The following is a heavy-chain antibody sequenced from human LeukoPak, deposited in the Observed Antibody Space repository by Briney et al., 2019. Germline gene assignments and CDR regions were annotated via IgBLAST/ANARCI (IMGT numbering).Heavy chain of an antibody. CDR1: GFTFSSYA. Sequence: GSLRLSCAASGFTFSSYAMSWVRPAPGKGLEWVAGISGSGASTYYADSVRGRFTISRDNSKKTLHLQMNSLRDEDTAVYYCASLWGIVVLPSLDVWGKGTTVTVSS. CDR3: ASLWGIVVLPSLDV. D-gene: IGHD2-2*01. V-gene: IGHV3-23*01. J-gene: IGHJ6*04. CDR2: ISGSGAST.